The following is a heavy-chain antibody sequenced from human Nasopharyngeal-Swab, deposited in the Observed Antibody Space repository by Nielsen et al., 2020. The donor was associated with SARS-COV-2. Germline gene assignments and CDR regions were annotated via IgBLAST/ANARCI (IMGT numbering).Heavy chain of an antibody. J-gene: IGHJ4*02. V-gene: IGHV5-10-1*01. CDR3: PRDVSGNY. CDR2: IDPSDSST. Sequence: VRQMRGKGLEWMGTIDPSDSSTNDGPPFQGHVTISADKSISPAYLQWTSVKASGAGMYYCPRDVSGNYWGQGTLVTVSS. D-gene: IGHD5/OR15-5a*01.